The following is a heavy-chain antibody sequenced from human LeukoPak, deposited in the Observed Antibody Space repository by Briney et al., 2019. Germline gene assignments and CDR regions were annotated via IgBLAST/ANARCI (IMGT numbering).Heavy chain of an antibody. CDR3: ARGRHSSGWYGRHNWFDP. Sequence: SETLSLTCAVYGGSFSGYYWSWIRPPPGKGLEWIGEINHSGSTNYNPSLKSRVTISVDTSKNQFSLKLSSVTAADTAVYYCARGRHSSGWYGRHNWFDPWGQGTLVTVSS. CDR2: INHSGST. D-gene: IGHD6-19*01. V-gene: IGHV4-34*01. J-gene: IGHJ5*02. CDR1: GGSFSGYY.